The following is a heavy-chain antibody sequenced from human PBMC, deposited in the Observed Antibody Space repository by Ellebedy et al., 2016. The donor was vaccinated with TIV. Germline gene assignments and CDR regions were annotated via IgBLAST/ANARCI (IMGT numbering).Heavy chain of an antibody. CDR1: GFTFSSYW. V-gene: IGHV3-7*03. D-gene: IGHD4-17*01. J-gene: IGHJ4*02. CDR2: IKQDGSEE. Sequence: GESLKISXAASGFTFSSYWMSWVRQAPGKGLEFVANIKQDGSEEFYVDSVKGRFTISRDNAKNSLYLQMNSLRAEDTAVYYCARGGYYDDYRPPFDYWGQGTLVTVSS. CDR3: ARGGYYDDYRPPFDY.